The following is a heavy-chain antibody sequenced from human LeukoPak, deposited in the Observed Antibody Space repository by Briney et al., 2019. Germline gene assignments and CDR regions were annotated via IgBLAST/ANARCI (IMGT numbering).Heavy chain of an antibody. Sequence: ASVRVSCKASGYTFTNYGISWVRQAPGQGLEWMGWISIYNGNTDYAQKLRGRVTMTTDTSTSTAYMELRSLRSDDTAVYYCARITYDFWSGYYMPDDPWGQGTLITVSS. CDR2: ISIYNGNT. CDR1: GYTFTNYG. J-gene: IGHJ5*02. D-gene: IGHD3-3*01. V-gene: IGHV1-18*01. CDR3: ARITYDFWSGYYMPDDP.